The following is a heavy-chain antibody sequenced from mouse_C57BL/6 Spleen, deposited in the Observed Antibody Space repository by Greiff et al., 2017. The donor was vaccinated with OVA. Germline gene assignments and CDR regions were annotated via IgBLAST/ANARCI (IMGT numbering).Heavy chain of an antibody. Sequence: EVQLHQSGAELVRPGASVKLSCTASGFNIKDYYMHWVKQRPEQGLEWIGRIDPEDGDTEYAPKFQGKATMTADTSSNTAYLQLSSLTSEDTAVYYCTRGGYYPYWYFDVWGTGTTVTVSS. CDR1: GFNIKDYY. D-gene: IGHD2-3*01. V-gene: IGHV14-1*01. CDR2: IDPEDGDT. J-gene: IGHJ1*03. CDR3: TRGGYYPYWYFDV.